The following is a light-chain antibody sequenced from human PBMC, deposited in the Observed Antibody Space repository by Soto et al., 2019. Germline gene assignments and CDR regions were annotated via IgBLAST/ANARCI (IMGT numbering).Light chain of an antibody. Sequence: DIQMTQSPSTLSASVGDKVTITCRASQSISSWLAWYQQKPGKAPKLLIYKASTLESGVPSRFSGSGSGTDFTLTISSLQAEDFAVYYCQQANTFPTFGQGTKVDIK. CDR3: QQANTFPT. V-gene: IGKV1-5*03. CDR2: KAS. CDR1: QSISSW. J-gene: IGKJ1*01.